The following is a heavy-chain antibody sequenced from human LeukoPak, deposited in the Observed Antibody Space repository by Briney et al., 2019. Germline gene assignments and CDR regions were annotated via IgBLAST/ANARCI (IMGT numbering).Heavy chain of an antibody. J-gene: IGHJ6*02. D-gene: IGHD6-19*01. Sequence: GRSLRLSCAASGFTFSSYAMSWVRQAPGKGLEWVSAISGSGGSTYYADSVKGRFTISRDNSKNTLYLQMNSLRAEDTAVYYCAKVPAVANVYYYGMDVWGQGTTVTVSS. CDR2: ISGSGGST. CDR3: AKVPAVANVYYYGMDV. V-gene: IGHV3-23*01. CDR1: GFTFSSYA.